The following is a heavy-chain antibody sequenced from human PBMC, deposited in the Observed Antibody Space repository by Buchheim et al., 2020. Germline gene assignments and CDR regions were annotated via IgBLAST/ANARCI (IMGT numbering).Heavy chain of an antibody. CDR3: AKDSHSGSYMYYFDY. CDR2: ISGSGGST. D-gene: IGHD1-26*01. V-gene: IGHV3-23*01. Sequence: EVQLLESGGGLVQPGGSLGLSCAASGFTFSRYAMSWVRQAPGKGLEWVSAISGSGGSTSYADSVKGRFTISRDNSKNTLDRQMNSLRAEDTAVYYCAKDSHSGSYMYYFDYWGQGTL. CDR1: GFTFSRYA. J-gene: IGHJ4*02.